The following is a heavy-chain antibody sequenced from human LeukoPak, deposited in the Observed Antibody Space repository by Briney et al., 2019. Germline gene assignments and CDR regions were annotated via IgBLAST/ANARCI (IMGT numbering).Heavy chain of an antibody. V-gene: IGHV4-34*01. CDR3: ARGEEFQSSIVVVPAARPRVFDY. J-gene: IGHJ4*02. CDR2: INHSGST. CDR1: GGSFSGYY. Sequence: SETLSLTCAVYGGSFSGYYWSWIRQPPGKGLEWIGEINHSGSTNYNPSLKSRVTISVDTSKNQFSLKLSSVTAADTAVYYCARGEEFQSSIVVVPAARPRVFDYWGQGTLVTVSS. D-gene: IGHD2-2*01.